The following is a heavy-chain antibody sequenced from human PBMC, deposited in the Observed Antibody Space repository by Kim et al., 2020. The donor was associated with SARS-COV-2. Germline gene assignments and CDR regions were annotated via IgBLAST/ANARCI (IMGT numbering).Heavy chain of an antibody. D-gene: IGHD3-9*01. J-gene: IGHJ3*02. Sequence: GGSLRLSCAASGFTFSSYWMSWVRQAPGKGLEWVANIKQDGSEKYYVDSVKGRFTISRDNAKNSLYLQMNSLRAEDTAVYYCARDLSYYDILTGYQGDAFDIWGQGTMVTVSS. CDR3: ARDLSYYDILTGYQGDAFDI. CDR2: IKQDGSEK. CDR1: GFTFSSYW. V-gene: IGHV3-7*01.